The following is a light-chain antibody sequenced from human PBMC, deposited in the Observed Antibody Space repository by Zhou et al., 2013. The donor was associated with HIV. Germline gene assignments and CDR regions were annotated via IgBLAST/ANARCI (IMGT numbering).Light chain of an antibody. CDR3: QQYGSSRPT. CDR2: GAS. CDR1: QSVSNSD. Sequence: EIVLTQSPGTLSLSPGERVTLSCRASQSVSNSDLAWYQHKPGQAPRLLIYGASSRATGISDRFSGSGSGTDFTLTIRRLEPEDFAVYYCQQYGSSRPTFGQGTRVEIK. J-gene: IGKJ1*01. V-gene: IGKV3-20*01.